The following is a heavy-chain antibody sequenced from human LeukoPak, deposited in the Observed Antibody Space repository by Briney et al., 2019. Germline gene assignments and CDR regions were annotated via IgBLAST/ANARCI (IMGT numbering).Heavy chain of an antibody. CDR1: GFTFSDYS. V-gene: IGHV3-23*01. J-gene: IGHJ4*02. CDR3: AKDDAWLRFGE. CDR2: ISPSGDIT. Sequence: WGSLRLSCAASGFTFSDYSMNWVRQAPGKGLEWVSGISPSGDITYYADSVKGRFTISRDNPKNTLYLEVISLTAEDTAVYYCAKDDAWLRFGEWSQGTLVTVSS. D-gene: IGHD3-10*01.